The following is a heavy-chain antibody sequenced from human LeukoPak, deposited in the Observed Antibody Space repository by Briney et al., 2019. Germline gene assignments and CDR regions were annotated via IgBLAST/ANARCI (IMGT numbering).Heavy chain of an antibody. J-gene: IGHJ4*02. V-gene: IGHV1-18*01. D-gene: IGHD2-2*01. CDR3: ARDHTGYCSSTSCYAPFDY. Sequence: ASVKVSCKASGYTFTSYGISWVRQAPGQGLEWMGWISAYNGTTNYAQKLQGRVTMTTDTSTSTAYMELRSLRSDDTAVYYCARDHTGYCSSTSCYAPFDYWGQGTLVTVSS. CDR2: ISAYNGTT. CDR1: GYTFTSYG.